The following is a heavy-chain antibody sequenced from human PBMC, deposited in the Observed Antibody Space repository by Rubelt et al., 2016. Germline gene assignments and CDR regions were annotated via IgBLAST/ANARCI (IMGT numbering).Heavy chain of an antibody. CDR3: ARLIPYYYDSSGYFDY. CDR1: GGSISSSSYY. V-gene: IGHV4-39*01. Sequence: QLQLQESGPGLVKPSETLSLTCTVSGGSISSSSYYWGWIRQPPGKGLEWIGSIYYSGSTYYNPSLYGRVTISVDTSKNQFSLKLSSVTAADTAVYYCARLIPYYYDSSGYFDYWGQGTLVTVSS. D-gene: IGHD3-22*01. CDR2: IYYSGST. J-gene: IGHJ4*02.